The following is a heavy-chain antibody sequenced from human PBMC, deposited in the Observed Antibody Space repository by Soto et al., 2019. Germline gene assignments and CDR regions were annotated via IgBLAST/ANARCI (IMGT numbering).Heavy chain of an antibody. CDR3: ASRGSAGSYYSGAFDI. V-gene: IGHV3-30*03. CDR2: ISYDGSNK. CDR1: GFTFSSYG. Sequence: QVQLVESGGGVVQPGRSLRLSCAASGFTFSSYGMHWVRQAPGKGLEWVAVISYDGSNKYYADSVKGRVTISRDNSKNTLYLQMNSLRAEDTAVYYCASRGSAGSYYSGAFDIWGQGTMVTVSS. J-gene: IGHJ3*02. D-gene: IGHD1-26*01.